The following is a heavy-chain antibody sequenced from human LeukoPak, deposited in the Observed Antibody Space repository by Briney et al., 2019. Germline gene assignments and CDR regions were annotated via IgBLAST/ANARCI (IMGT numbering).Heavy chain of an antibody. D-gene: IGHD3-22*01. CDR3: ASGSTSSGYRLVY. CDR2: IYSGDRT. J-gene: IGHJ4*02. V-gene: IGHV3-53*01. CDR1: GFTVSSNY. Sequence: GGSLRLSCAVSGFTVSSNYMSWVRQAPGKGLEWVAVIYSGDRTNYADSVKGRFTISRDNSKNTLYLQMNSLRVEDTDVYYCASGSTSSGYRLVYWGQGTMVTDCS.